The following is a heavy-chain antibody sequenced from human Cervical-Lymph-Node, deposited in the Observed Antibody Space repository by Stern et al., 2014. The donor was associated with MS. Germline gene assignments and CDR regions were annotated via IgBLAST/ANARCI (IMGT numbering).Heavy chain of an antibody. V-gene: IGHV1-2*04. CDR2: INPNNGGT. CDR3: ARASTTANNYYDGVDV. Sequence: VQLVESGAEVKNPGASVKVSCKASGYTFTDYYMQWMRQAPGQGLEWMGWINPNNGGTKSAQKFQGWVTMTRDTSTSTAYMELSRLRSDGTAIYYCARASTTANNYYDGVDVWGQGTTVAVTS. D-gene: IGHD1-1*01. CDR1: GYTFTDYY. J-gene: IGHJ6*02.